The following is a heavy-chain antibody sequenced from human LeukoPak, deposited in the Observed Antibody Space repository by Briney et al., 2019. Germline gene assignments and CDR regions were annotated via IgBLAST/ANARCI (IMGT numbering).Heavy chain of an antibody. Sequence: RGSLRLSCAASGFTFTTYAMSWVRQAPGKGLEWVSAVSGSGGSTYYADSATGRFAISRDNSKNTLYLQMNSLRAEDTALYYCAKLVRGVVVPYYDYWGQGTLVTVSS. CDR2: VSGSGGST. D-gene: IGHD3-10*01. CDR3: AKLVRGVVVPYYDY. V-gene: IGHV3-23*01. CDR1: GFTFTTYA. J-gene: IGHJ4*02.